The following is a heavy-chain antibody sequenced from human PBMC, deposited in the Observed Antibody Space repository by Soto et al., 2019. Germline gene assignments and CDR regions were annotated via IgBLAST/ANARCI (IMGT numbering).Heavy chain of an antibody. CDR1: GYSFSTYW. V-gene: IGHV5-51*01. CDR2: IYPGDSDT. D-gene: IGHD3-16*01. CDR3: ARRPPEGGTMDV. J-gene: IGHJ6*02. Sequence: GESLKISCKGSGYSFSTYWIAWVRQMPGKGLEWMGIIYPGDSDTRYSPSLQGQVTISADKSISTAYLQWSSLKASDTAIYYCARRPPEGGTMDVWGQGTTVTVSS.